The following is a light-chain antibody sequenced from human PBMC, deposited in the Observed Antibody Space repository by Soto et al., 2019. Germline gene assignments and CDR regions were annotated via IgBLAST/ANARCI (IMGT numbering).Light chain of an antibody. V-gene: IGLV2-23*02. J-gene: IGLJ2*01. Sequence: QSALTQPASVSGSPGQSITISCSGSSGDVGNYDLVSWYQQIPGKAPQLMIFEVSRRPSRVSDRFSGSKSGNTASLTISGLQAEDEGDFYCCSYAGSYTLVFGGGTQLTVL. CDR2: EVS. CDR3: CSYAGSYTLV. CDR1: SGDVGNYDL.